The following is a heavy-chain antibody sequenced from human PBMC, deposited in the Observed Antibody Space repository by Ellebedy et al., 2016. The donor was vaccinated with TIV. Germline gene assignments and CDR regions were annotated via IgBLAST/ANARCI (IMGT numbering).Heavy chain of an antibody. V-gene: IGHV3-66*01. CDR2: IYNDGNT. CDR1: GFTVSINH. J-gene: IGHJ4*02. D-gene: IGHD2/OR15-2a*01. CDR3: ARGKAGLSY. Sequence: GESLKISCVASGFTVSINHMTWVRQAPGKGLEWVSSIYNDGNTYYAGSLKDRFTTSRDNSKNTLFLQMDSLGAEDTAVYYCARGKAGLSYWGQGTLVTVSS.